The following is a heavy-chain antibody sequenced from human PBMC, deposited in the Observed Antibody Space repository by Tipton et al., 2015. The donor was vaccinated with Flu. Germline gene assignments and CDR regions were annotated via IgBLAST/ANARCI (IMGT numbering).Heavy chain of an antibody. CDR1: GGSFSGYY. Sequence: TLSLTCAVYGGSFSGYYWSWIRQPPGKGLEWIGEINHSGSTNYNPSLKSRVTISVDTSKNQFSLKLSSVTAADTAVYYCARLGRGYCSGGSCLEAFDIWGQGTMVTVSS. CDR3: ARLGRGYCSGGSCLEAFDI. J-gene: IGHJ3*02. CDR2: INHSGST. V-gene: IGHV4-34*01. D-gene: IGHD2-15*01.